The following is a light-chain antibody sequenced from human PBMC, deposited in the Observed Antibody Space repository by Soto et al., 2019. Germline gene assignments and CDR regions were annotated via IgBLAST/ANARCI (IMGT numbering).Light chain of an antibody. CDR2: SNN. V-gene: IGLV1-44*01. J-gene: IGLJ1*01. CDR3: EAWDDSLRV. CDR1: SSNIGSNT. Sequence: QSVLTQPPSASGTPGQRVTISCSGSSSNIGSNTVNWYQQLPGTAPKLLIYSNNQRPSGVPDRFSGSKSGTSASLAISGLQSEDEADYYCEAWDDSLRVFGTGTELTVL.